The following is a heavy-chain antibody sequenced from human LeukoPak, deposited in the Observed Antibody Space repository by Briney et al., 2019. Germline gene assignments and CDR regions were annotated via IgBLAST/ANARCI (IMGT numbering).Heavy chain of an antibody. J-gene: IGHJ4*02. CDR1: GGSFSGYY. V-gene: IGHV4-34*01. Sequence: PSETLSLTCAVYGGSFSGYYWSWIRQPPGKGLEWIGKINHSGSTNYNPSLKSRVTISVDTSKNQFSPKVSSVTAADTAVYYCARDKIGGINFDYWGQGTLITVSA. D-gene: IGHD2/OR15-2a*01. CDR2: INHSGST. CDR3: ARDKIGGINFDY.